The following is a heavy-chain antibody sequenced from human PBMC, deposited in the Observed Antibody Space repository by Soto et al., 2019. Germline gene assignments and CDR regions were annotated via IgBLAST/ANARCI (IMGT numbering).Heavy chain of an antibody. J-gene: IGHJ5*02. V-gene: IGHV3-33*01. CDR1: GFTFSSYG. CDR3: ARVGLLGYCXGGSCSYNWFDP. D-gene: IGHD2-15*01. Sequence: LRLSCAASGFTFSSYGMHWVRQAPGKGLEWVAVIWYDGSNKYYADSVKGRFTISRDNSKNTLYLQMNSLRAEDTAVYYCARVGLLGYCXGGSCSYNWFDPWGQGTLVTGSS. CDR2: IWYDGSNK.